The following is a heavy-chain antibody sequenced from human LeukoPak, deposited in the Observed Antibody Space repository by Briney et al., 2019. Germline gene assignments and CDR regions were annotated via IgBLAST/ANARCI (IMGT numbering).Heavy chain of an antibody. J-gene: IGHJ3*02. V-gene: IGHV1-18*01. CDR1: GYTFTSYG. CDR2: ISAYNGNT. D-gene: IGHD3-22*01. Sequence: ASVKVSCKASGYTFTSYGISWVRQAPGQGLEWMGWISAYNGNTNYAQKPQGRVTMTTDTSTSTAYMELRSLRSDDTAVYYCARTPIVVVITTFIGAFDIWGQGTMVTVSS. CDR3: ARTPIVVVITTFIGAFDI.